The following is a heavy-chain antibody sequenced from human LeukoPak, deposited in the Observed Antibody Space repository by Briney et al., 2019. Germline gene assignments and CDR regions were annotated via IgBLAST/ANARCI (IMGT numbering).Heavy chain of an antibody. CDR2: INQDGSVI. V-gene: IGHV3-7*01. CDR3: ATSSGAPGNM. Sequence: GGSLRLSCAASGFTFSSYAMSWARQAPGKGLEWVANINQDGSVIYYVDSVKGRFTISRDNAKNSLYLQMNSLRAEDTGVYYCATSSGAPGNMWGQGTLVTVSS. CDR1: GFTFSSYA. J-gene: IGHJ4*02. D-gene: IGHD2-8*02.